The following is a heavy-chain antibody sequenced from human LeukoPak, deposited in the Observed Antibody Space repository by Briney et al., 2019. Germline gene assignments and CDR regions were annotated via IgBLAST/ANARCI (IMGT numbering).Heavy chain of an antibody. CDR1: GFTFTNYA. CDR3: AKGDGWGSSYYFDC. V-gene: IGHV3-23*01. D-gene: IGHD3-10*01. Sequence: GGSLRLSSAASGFTFTNYAMSWVRQAPGKGLEWVSAILGSGGTTYYADSVKGRFTISRDNSMNTLYLQMDSLRVEDTAVYYCAKGDGWGSSYYFDCWGQGTLVTVSS. CDR2: ILGSGGTT. J-gene: IGHJ4*02.